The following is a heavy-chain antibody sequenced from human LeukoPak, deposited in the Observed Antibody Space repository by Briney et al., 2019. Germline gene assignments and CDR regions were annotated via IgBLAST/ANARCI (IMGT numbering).Heavy chain of an antibody. D-gene: IGHD6-13*01. V-gene: IGHV4-59*01. J-gene: IGHJ2*01. Sequence: KPSETLSLTCTVSGGSISSYYWSWIRQPPGKGLEWIAYIYYSGSTNYNPSLKSRVTISVDTSKNQFSLKVTSVTAADTAVYYCARVYYSNSYDYWYFDLWGRGTLVTVSS. CDR1: GGSISSYY. CDR3: ARVYYSNSYDYWYFDL. CDR2: IYYSGST.